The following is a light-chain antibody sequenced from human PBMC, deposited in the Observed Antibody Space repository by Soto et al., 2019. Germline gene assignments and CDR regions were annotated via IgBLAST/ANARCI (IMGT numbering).Light chain of an antibody. V-gene: IGKV1-5*03. CDR1: QNIRSW. Sequence: DIPMPQSPSALCASVGDSVTLTCRASQNIRSWLAWYQQKPGKAPRLLIYKASSLESGVPSRFSGSGSGTEFTLTISSLQPDDSATYYCQQYDSSSTFGGGSKV. CDR2: KAS. J-gene: IGKJ4*02. CDR3: QQYDSSST.